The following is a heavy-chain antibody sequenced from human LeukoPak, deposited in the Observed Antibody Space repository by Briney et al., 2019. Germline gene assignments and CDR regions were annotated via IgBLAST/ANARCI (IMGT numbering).Heavy chain of an antibody. J-gene: IGHJ4*02. CDR1: TGSISSYY. Sequence: SETLSLTCTVSTGSISSYYCSWIRQPAGKGLEYIGRIYSSGSTNYSPSLKSRVTMSVDTSKNQFSLKLSSVTAADTAVYYCAREGFGELSHFDYWGQGTLVTVSS. V-gene: IGHV4-4*07. CDR3: AREGFGELSHFDY. CDR2: IYSSGST. D-gene: IGHD3-10*01.